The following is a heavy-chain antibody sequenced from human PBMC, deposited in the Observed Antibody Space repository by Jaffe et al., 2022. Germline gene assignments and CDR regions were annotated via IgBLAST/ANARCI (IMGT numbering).Heavy chain of an antibody. J-gene: IGHJ3*02. Sequence: EVQLVESGGGLVQPGGSLRLSCAASGFTFSRYWMHWVRQAPGKGLVWVSRIDTDGSITTYAGSVKGRFTISRDNARNTLYLQMNSLRAEDTAVYYCARDQEDLTPAAFDMWGQGTKVTVSS. D-gene: IGHD7-27*01. CDR2: IDTDGSIT. V-gene: IGHV3-74*01. CDR1: GFTFSRYW. CDR3: ARDQEDLTPAAFDM.